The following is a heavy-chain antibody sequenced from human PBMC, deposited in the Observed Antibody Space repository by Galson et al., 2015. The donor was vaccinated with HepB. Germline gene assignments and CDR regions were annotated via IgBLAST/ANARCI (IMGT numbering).Heavy chain of an antibody. V-gene: IGHV3-30*18. CDR1: GFTFSSYG. D-gene: IGHD3-10*01. CDR3: AKDWIGSGAMDV. J-gene: IGHJ6*03. Sequence: SLRLSCAASGFTFSSYGMHWVRQAPGKGLEWVAVISYDGSNKYYADSVKGRFTISRDNSKNTLYLQMNSLRAEDTAVYYCAKDWIGSGAMDVWGKGTTVTVSS. CDR2: ISYDGSNK.